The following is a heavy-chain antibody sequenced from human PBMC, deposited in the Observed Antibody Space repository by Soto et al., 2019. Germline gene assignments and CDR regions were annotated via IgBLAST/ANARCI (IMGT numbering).Heavy chain of an antibody. CDR1: GFTFSNYG. V-gene: IGHV3-23*01. CDR2: ISESGGST. Sequence: EVQLLESGGNLIQPGGSLRLSCAASGFTFSNYGMSWVRQAPGKGLEWVSAISESGGSTYYADSVKGRFTLSRDNSKKTLYFQVNSLRPEDTAVYYCARRSYCSSASCDKFFDYWGQGTLVTVSA. J-gene: IGHJ4*02. CDR3: ARRSYCSSASCDKFFDY. D-gene: IGHD2-2*02.